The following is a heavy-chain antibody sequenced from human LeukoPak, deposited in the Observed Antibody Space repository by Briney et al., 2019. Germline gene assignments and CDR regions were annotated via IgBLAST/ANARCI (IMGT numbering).Heavy chain of an antibody. Sequence: GGSLRLSCAASGFTFSSYGMHWVRQAPGKGLEWVAVISYDGSNKYYADSVKGRFTISRDNSKNTLYLQMNSLRAEDTAVYYCAKGGGGGSYGYYFDYWGQGTLVTVSS. CDR3: AKGGGGGSYGYYFDY. J-gene: IGHJ4*02. CDR1: GFTFSSYG. V-gene: IGHV3-30*18. D-gene: IGHD1-26*01. CDR2: ISYDGSNK.